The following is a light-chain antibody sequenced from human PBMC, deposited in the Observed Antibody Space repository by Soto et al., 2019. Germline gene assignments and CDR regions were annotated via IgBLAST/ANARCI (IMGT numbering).Light chain of an antibody. CDR1: QSISSD. J-gene: IGKJ1*01. CDR2: GAS. CDR3: QQYNNRPWT. Sequence: EIVMAQSPATLSVSPGERATLSCRASQSISSDLAWYQQKPGQAPRLLIYGASTRATGIPARFSGSGSGTEFTLTIGSPQSEDFAVYYCQQYNNRPWTFGQGTKVEIK. V-gene: IGKV3-15*01.